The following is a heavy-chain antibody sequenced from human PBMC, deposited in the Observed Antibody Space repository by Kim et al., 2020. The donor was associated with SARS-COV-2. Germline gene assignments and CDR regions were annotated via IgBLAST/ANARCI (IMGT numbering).Heavy chain of an antibody. D-gene: IGHD3-9*01. CDR2: IRSKANSYAT. Sequence: GGSLRLSCAASGFTFSGSAMHWVRQASGKGLEWVGRIRSKANSYATAYAASVKGRFTISRDDSKNTAYLQMNSLKTEDTAVYYCTRHIQSLSMRNYDILTGPNQPTPNYCYDGMDVGGQGTTVTVSS. CDR1: GFTFSGSA. CDR3: TRHIQSLSMRNYDILTGPNQPTPNYCYDGMDV. J-gene: IGHJ6*02. V-gene: IGHV3-73*01.